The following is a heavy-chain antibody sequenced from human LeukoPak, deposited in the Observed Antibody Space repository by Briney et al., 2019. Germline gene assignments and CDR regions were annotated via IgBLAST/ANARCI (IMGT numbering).Heavy chain of an antibody. CDR1: GYTFTSYG. J-gene: IGHJ4*02. CDR3: ARVPYIVVATAQPRGAYYFDY. V-gene: IGHV1-18*01. CDR2: ISAYNGNT. Sequence: GASVKVSCKASGYTFTSYGISWVRQAPGQGLEWMGWISAYNGNTNYAQKLQGRVTMTTDTSTSTAYMELRSLRSDDTAVYYCARVPYIVVATAQPRGAYYFDYWGQGTLVTVSS. D-gene: IGHD2-21*02.